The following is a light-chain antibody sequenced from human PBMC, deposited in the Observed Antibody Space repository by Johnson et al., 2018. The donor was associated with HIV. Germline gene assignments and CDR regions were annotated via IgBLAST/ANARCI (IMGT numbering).Light chain of an antibody. CDR1: SSNIGKNY. V-gene: IGLV1-51*02. Sequence: QSVLTQPPSVSAAPGQRVTIYCSGSSSNIGKNYVSWYQQLPGTAPKLLIYENNKRPSGIPDRFSGSKSGTSATLGITGLQTENEADYYCETWDTSLSAGGVFGTGTKVTVL. CDR2: ENN. J-gene: IGLJ1*01. CDR3: ETWDTSLSAGGV.